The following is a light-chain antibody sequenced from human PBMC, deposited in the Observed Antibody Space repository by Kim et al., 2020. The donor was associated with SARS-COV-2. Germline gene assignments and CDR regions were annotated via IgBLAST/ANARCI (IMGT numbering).Light chain of an antibody. CDR2: DTN. CDR3: FLSYSASWV. J-gene: IGLJ3*02. CDR1: TAAFTSGHY. V-gene: IGLV7-46*01. Sequence: PGGTVPLPCGSSTAAFTSGHYPYWFQQNPGQAPMTLIYDTNNRHSWTPARFSGSLLGGKAALTLSSAQPEDEADYYCFLSYSASWVFGGGTQLTVL.